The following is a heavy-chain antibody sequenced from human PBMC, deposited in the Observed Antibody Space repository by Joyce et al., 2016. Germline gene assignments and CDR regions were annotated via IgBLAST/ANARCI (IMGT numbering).Heavy chain of an antibody. J-gene: IGHJ3*02. Sequence: QEQLVESGGGVVQPGRSLRLSCVASGFTFSRNGVHWVRQAPGKGLEWVAMISYDGYFKDYIDSGKGRFSISRDNSKNTLYLQMNSLRAEDTAVYYCAQVTARDSGGAFDIWGQGTLVTVSS. CDR3: AQVTARDSGGAFDI. D-gene: IGHD3-10*01. CDR1: GFTFSRNG. CDR2: ISYDGYFK. V-gene: IGHV3-30*18.